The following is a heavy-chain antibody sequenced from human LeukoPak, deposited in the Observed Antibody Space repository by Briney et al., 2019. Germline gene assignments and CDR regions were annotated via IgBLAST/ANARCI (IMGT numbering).Heavy chain of an antibody. D-gene: IGHD2-15*01. Sequence: ASVKVSCKASGYTVTSYGISWVRQPPGQGLEWMGWISAYSGNTNYAQKLQGRVTMTTDTSTSTAYTELRSLRSDDTAVYYCARDGNYCSGGSCYSDYWGQGTLVTVSS. CDR2: ISAYSGNT. CDR3: ARDGNYCSGGSCYSDY. V-gene: IGHV1-18*01. CDR1: GYTVTSYG. J-gene: IGHJ4*02.